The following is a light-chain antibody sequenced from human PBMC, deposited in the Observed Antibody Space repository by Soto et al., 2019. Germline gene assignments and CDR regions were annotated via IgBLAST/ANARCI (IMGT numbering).Light chain of an antibody. V-gene: IGKV1-5*01. CDR2: DAS. Sequence: DIQMTRSPSTLSASVGDRVTITCRASQSISNWLAWYQQKPGKAPKLLIYDASSLQSGVPSRFSGSGSGTDFTLTISSLQPEDFATYYCLQDYIYPWTFGQGTKVDIK. CDR1: QSISNW. CDR3: LQDYIYPWT. J-gene: IGKJ1*01.